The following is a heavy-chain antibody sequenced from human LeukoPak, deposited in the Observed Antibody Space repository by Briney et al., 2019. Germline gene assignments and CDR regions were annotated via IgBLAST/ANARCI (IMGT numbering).Heavy chain of an antibody. CDR2: ISSDGSTT. Sequence: GGSLRLSCAASGFTFSSYWMDWVRQAPEKGLVWVPRISSDGSTTIYAGSVKGRFTISRDNAQNTLYLQMNSLRAEDTAVYYCVSYSRPWGQGTLVTVSS. J-gene: IGHJ5*02. CDR1: GFTFSSYW. CDR3: VSYSRP. D-gene: IGHD4-11*01. V-gene: IGHV3-74*01.